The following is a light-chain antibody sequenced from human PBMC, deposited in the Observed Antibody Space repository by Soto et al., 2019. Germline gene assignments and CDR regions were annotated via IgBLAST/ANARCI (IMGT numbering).Light chain of an antibody. J-gene: IGKJ1*01. CDR2: GAS. CDR3: QQYNNWPRT. Sequence: EIVLTQSPGTLSLSPGERATLSCRASQSVSSYCLAWYQQKPGQAPRLLIYGASTRATGIPARFSGSGSGTEFTLTISSLQSEDFAVYYCQQYNNWPRTFGQGTKVDIK. V-gene: IGKV3-15*01. CDR1: QSVSSY.